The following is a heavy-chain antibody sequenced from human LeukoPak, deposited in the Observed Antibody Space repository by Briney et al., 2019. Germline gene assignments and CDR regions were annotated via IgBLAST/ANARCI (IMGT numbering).Heavy chain of an antibody. CDR2: ISGSGNTT. V-gene: IGHV3-23*01. Sequence: GGSLRLSCAASGFTFSRTAMSWVRQAPGKGLEWVSGISGSGNTTYHADSVKGRFTISRDNSKDTLYLQMDSLRAEDTAVYYCAKELVGVVQASWGQGTLVTVSS. CDR3: AKELVGVVQAS. CDR1: GFTFSRTA. D-gene: IGHD2-15*01. J-gene: IGHJ4*02.